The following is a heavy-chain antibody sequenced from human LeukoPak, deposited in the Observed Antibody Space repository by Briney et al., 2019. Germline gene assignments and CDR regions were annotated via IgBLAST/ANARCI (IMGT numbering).Heavy chain of an antibody. CDR1: GGTFNTYS. J-gene: IGHJ1*01. Sequence: SVKVSCEVSGGTFNTYSMSWVRQAPGQGLEWMGRLVPILGTPNYAQRFQGRLTITADESTDTFYMELSSLTSDDTAVYYCARRGHIDYGDFGLGFWGQGTLVTVSS. CDR3: ARRGHIDYGDFGLGF. CDR2: LVPILGTP. V-gene: IGHV1-69*08. D-gene: IGHD4-17*01.